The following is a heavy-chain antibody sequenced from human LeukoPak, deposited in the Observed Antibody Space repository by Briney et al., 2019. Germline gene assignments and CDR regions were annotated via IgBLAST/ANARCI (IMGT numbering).Heavy chain of an antibody. CDR3: ARGYDSSGYLYYYYYMDV. CDR2: VYYTGTT. V-gene: IGHV4-39*01. D-gene: IGHD3-22*01. CDR1: GGSISSRNYY. J-gene: IGHJ6*03. Sequence: SETLSLTCTVSGGSISSRNYYWGWIRQPPGKGLEWIGGVYYTGTTYSNPSLKSRVTISVDTSKNQFSLKLSSVTAADTAVYYCARGYDSSGYLYYYYYMDVWGKGTTVTVSS.